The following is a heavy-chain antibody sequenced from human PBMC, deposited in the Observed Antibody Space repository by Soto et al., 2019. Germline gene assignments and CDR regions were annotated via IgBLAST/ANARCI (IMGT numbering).Heavy chain of an antibody. CDR3: ARISRGSYSPGY. J-gene: IGHJ4*02. CDR1: GFTFSSYE. V-gene: IGHV3-48*03. CDR2: ISSSGSTI. Sequence: GGSLRLSCAASGFTFSSYEMNWVRQAPGKGLEWVSYISSSGSTIYYADSVKGRFTISRDNAKNSLYLQMNSLRAEDTAVYYCARISRGSYSPGYWGQGTLVTVSS. D-gene: IGHD1-26*01.